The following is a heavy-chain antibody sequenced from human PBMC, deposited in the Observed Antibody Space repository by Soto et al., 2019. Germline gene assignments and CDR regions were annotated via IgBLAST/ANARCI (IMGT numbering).Heavy chain of an antibody. J-gene: IGHJ6*03. CDR1: GFTFDDYA. Sequence: GGSLRLSCAASGFTFDDYAMHWVRQAPGKGLEWVSGISWNSGSIGYADSVKGRFTISRDNAKNSLYLQINSLKAEETALYYCAKDIKRLYYYGSGSYNLRPYYYYYYMDVWGKGTTVTVSS. CDR2: ISWNSGSI. D-gene: IGHD3-10*01. CDR3: AKDIKRLYYYGSGSYNLRPYYYYYYMDV. V-gene: IGHV3-9*01.